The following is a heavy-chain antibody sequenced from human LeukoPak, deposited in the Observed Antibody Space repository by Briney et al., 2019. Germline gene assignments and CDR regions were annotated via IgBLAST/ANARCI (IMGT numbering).Heavy chain of an antibody. Sequence: SETLSLTCSVSGGSISTYYWSWIRQPAGKGLEWIGRIYTTGGTNYNPSLKSRVTMSVDTSKNQFSLKLTSVTAADTAVYYCARVSQGASDYWGQGTLVTVSS. V-gene: IGHV4-4*07. CDR3: ARVSQGASDY. J-gene: IGHJ4*02. CDR2: IYTTGGT. CDR1: GGSISTYY.